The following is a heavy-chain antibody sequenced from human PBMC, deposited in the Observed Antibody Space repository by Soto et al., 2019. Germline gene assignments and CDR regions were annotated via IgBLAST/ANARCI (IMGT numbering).Heavy chain of an antibody. J-gene: IGHJ5*01. D-gene: IGHD2-2*01. CDR3: ASATVRSTNCYWFDS. CDR1: GYTFITYG. V-gene: IGHV1-18*01. CDR2: ISAYNGNT. Sequence: QVQLVQSGAEVRKPGASVKVSCKASGYTFITYGITWVRQAPGQGLEWMGWISAYNGNTHYAQKLQDRVTMTTETSTSTAYMELRSLRSDDTAVYYCASATVRSTNCYWFDSWGQGTLVTVSS.